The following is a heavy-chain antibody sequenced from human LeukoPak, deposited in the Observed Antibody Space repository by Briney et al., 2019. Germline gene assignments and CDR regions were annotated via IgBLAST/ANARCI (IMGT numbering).Heavy chain of an antibody. CDR3: TTFRTAKNYDINGYYCS. D-gene: IGHD3-22*01. CDR1: GFTFSNAW. J-gene: IGHJ5*02. Sequence: PGGSLRLSCAASGFTFSNAWMSWVRQAPGKGLEWVGRIKSKADGGTADYTSPLQGRFTISRDDSTSTLYLQLNSLKTEDTAVYFCTTFRTAKNYDINGYYCSCGQGTLVTVSS. V-gene: IGHV3-15*01. CDR2: IKSKADGGTA.